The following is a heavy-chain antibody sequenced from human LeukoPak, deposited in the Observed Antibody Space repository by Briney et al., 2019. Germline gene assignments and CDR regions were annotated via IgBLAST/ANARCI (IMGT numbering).Heavy chain of an antibody. CDR3: ARHLRCSGTTCSNVFDI. CDR2: IYASGST. J-gene: IGHJ3*02. Sequence: SETLFLTCTVSGGSISSQYWSWIRQPAGKGLEWIGRIYASGSTNYNPSLKSRVTMSVDTSKNQFSLKLSSVTAADTAVFYCARHLRCSGTTCSNVFDIWGQGTMVTVSS. CDR1: GGSISSQY. V-gene: IGHV4-4*07. D-gene: IGHD2-2*01.